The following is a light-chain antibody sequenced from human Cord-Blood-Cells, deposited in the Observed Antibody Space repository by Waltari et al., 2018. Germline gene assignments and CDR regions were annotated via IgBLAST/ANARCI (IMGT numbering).Light chain of an antibody. V-gene: IGLV2-8*01. CDR1: SSDVGGYNY. CDR2: EVS. CDR3: SSYAGSNNYV. Sequence: QSALTQPPSASGSPGQSVTICCTGTSSDVGGYNYVSWYQQPPGKAPKLMIYEVSKRPSGVPDRFSGSKSGNTASLTVSGLQAEDEADYYCSSYAGSNNYVFGTGTKVTVL. J-gene: IGLJ1*01.